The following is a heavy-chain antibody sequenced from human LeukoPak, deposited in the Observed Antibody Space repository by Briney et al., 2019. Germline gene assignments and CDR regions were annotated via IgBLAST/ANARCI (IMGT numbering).Heavy chain of an antibody. D-gene: IGHD1-26*01. CDR1: GGSISSYY. V-gene: IGHV4-59*08. CDR3: ARHGGTLDYSDY. CDR2: ISYGGAT. Sequence: SETLSLTCTVSGGSISSYYWSWIRQPPGKGLEWIGYISYGGATSYNPSLKRRVTISVDPPKNRFSLRLSSLTAADTALYYCARHGGTLDYSDYWGPGSLVTVSS. J-gene: IGHJ4*02.